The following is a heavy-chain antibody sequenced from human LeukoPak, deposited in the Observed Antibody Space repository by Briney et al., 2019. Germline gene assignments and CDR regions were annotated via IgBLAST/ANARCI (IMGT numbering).Heavy chain of an antibody. D-gene: IGHD3-10*01. CDR2: IYPNSGNT. CDR1: GYTFTSYG. V-gene: IGHV1-18*01. J-gene: IGHJ4*02. CDR3: ARGGPHGSGSFKYYFDY. Sequence: ASVKVSCKSSGYTFTSYGITWVRQAPGQGLEWIGWIYPNSGNTDYAQKLQGRVTMTTDTSTSTAYMELRSLTSDDTAVFYCARGGPHGSGSFKYYFDYWGQGTLVTVSS.